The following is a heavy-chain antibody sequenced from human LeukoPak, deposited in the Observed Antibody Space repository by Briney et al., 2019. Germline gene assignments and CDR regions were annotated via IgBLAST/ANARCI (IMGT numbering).Heavy chain of an antibody. Sequence: GGSLRLSCAASGFTFSSYSMNWVRQAPGKGLEWVSSISSSSSYIYYAYSEKGRFTIVRDTAKNSLYLHMSRMRAEDTGVYYCAIQGPYCSSTRCYIEDAFDIWGKGTMVTVSS. J-gene: IGHJ3*02. CDR1: GFTFSSYS. CDR3: AIQGPYCSSTRCYIEDAFDI. CDR2: ISSSSSYI. V-gene: IGHV3-21*01. D-gene: IGHD2-2*02.